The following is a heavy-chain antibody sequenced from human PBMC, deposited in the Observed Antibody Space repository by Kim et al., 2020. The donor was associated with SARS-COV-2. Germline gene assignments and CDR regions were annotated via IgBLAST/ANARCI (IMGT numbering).Heavy chain of an antibody. Sequence: ASVKVSCKASGYTFTSYAMNWVRQAPGQGLEWMGWINTNTGNPTYAQGFTGRFVFSLDTSVSTAYLQISSLKAEDTAVYYCARVVPGVYSSSWVDFDYWGQGTLVTVSS. CDR2: INTNTGNP. D-gene: IGHD6-13*01. CDR1: GYTFTSYA. V-gene: IGHV7-4-1*02. J-gene: IGHJ4*02. CDR3: ARVVPGVYSSSWVDFDY.